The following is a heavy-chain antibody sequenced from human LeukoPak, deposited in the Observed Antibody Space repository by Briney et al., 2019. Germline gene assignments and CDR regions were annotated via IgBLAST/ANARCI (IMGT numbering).Heavy chain of an antibody. CDR3: ARGTTVNAFDI. V-gene: IGHV1-46*01. J-gene: IGHJ3*02. CDR1: GYTFTSYY. D-gene: IGHD4-17*01. CDR2: INPSGGST. Sequence: ASVKVSCKASGYTFTSYYMYWVRQAPGQGLEWMGIINPSGGSTGYAQKFQGRVTMTRDTSTSTVYMELSSLRSEDTAVYYCARGTTVNAFDIWGQGTMVTVSS.